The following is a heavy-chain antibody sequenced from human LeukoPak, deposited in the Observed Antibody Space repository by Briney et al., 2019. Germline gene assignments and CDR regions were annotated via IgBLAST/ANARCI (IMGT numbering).Heavy chain of an antibody. J-gene: IGHJ3*02. CDR2: IYHSGST. V-gene: IGHV4-38-2*02. CDR3: ARDPFTIAVAGSGVAFDI. Sequence: SETLALTCDVSGYSISSGYYWGWIRQPPGKGLEWIGRIYHSGSTYYNPSLKSRVTISVDTSKNQFTLKLSSVTAADTAVYYCARDPFTIAVAGSGVAFDIWGQGTMVTVSS. D-gene: IGHD6-19*01. CDR1: GYSISSGYY.